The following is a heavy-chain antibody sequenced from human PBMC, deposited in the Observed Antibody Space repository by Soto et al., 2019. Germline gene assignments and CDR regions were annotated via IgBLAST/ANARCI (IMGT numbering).Heavy chain of an antibody. D-gene: IGHD3-9*01. Sequence: PGGYLILSYAASGLTFSSYTMSWVRQAPGKGLEWVSAISASGGSTYYADFVKGRFTISRDNSKNTLYLQMNRLRAEDTAVYYCAKSYFYFLGYSVHLGQG. V-gene: IGHV3-23*01. CDR2: ISASGGST. CDR1: GLTFSSYT. J-gene: IGHJ4*02. CDR3: AKSYFYFLGYSVH.